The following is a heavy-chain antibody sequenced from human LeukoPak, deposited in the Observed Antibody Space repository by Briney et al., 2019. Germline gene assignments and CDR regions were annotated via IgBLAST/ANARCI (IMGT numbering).Heavy chain of an antibody. D-gene: IGHD3-22*01. Sequence: GASVKVSCKASGYTFTGYYMHWVRQAPGQGLEWMGRINPNSGGTNYAQKFQGRVTMTRNTSISTAYMELSSLRSEDTAMYYCARAPGLVSYSDSSGYYYYGDFDYWGQGTPVTVSS. J-gene: IGHJ4*02. CDR1: GYTFTGYY. CDR3: ARAPGLVSYSDSSGYYYYGDFDY. CDR2: INPNSGGT. V-gene: IGHV1-2*06.